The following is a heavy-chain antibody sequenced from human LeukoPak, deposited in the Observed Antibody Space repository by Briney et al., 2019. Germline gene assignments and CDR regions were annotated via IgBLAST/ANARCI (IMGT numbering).Heavy chain of an antibody. J-gene: IGHJ4*02. CDR2: IKQDGSEK. Sequence: GGSLRLSCAASGFTFSNYWMNWVRQAPGKGLEWVANIKQDGSEKYYVDSVKGRFTISRDNANNSLYLQMNSLRAEDTAVYYCAKSVSSGWSFDYWGQGTLVTVSS. CDR3: AKSVSSGWSFDY. D-gene: IGHD6-19*01. V-gene: IGHV3-7*03. CDR1: GFTFSNYW.